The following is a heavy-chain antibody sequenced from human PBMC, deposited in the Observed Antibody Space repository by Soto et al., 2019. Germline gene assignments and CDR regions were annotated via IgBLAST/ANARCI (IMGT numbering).Heavy chain of an antibody. D-gene: IGHD1-7*01. V-gene: IGHV1-18*01. CDR1: VYTFTSYG. Sequence: ASVKVSCKASVYTFTSYGISWVRQAPGQGLEWMGWISAYNGNTNYAQKLQGRVTMTTDTSTSTAYMELRSLRSDDTAVYYCARDDWMGYWNYRFGYYYYGMDVWGQGTTVTVSS. J-gene: IGHJ6*02. CDR3: ARDDWMGYWNYRFGYYYYGMDV. CDR2: ISAYNGNT.